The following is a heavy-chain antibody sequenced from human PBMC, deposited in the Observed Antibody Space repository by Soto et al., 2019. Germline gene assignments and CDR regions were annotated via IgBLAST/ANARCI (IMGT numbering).Heavy chain of an antibody. CDR2: IYYTGIT. J-gene: IGHJ5*02. V-gene: IGHV4-30-4*01. CDR1: GGSVSGVDYF. D-gene: IGHD2-21*01. Sequence: SETLSLTCTVSGGSVSGVDYFWSWIRQSPGKGLEWIGYIYYTGITHLNPSLKSRLTMAVDTSKNEFSLKLTSVGAADTAVYFCAREERKGIISWFDPWGQGTPVTVSS. CDR3: AREERKGIISWFDP.